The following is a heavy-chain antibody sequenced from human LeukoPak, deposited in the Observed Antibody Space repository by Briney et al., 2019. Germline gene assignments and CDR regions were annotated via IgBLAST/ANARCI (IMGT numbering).Heavy chain of an antibody. CDR2: IKQDGSEK. Sequence: AGGSLRLSFAASGFTFCSYWMSWVRPAPGEGLGWVANIKQDGSEKYYVDSVKGRFTISRDNAKNSLYLQMNSLRAEDTAVYYCARDRGTTGTTWWWGQGTLVTVSS. CDR1: GFTFCSYW. J-gene: IGHJ4*02. D-gene: IGHD1-1*01. CDR3: ARDRGTTGTTWW. V-gene: IGHV3-7*01.